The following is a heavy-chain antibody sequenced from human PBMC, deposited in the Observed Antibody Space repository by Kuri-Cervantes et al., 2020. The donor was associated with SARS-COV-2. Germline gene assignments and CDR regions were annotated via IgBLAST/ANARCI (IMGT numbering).Heavy chain of an antibody. CDR1: GGSIIDYY. Sequence: SETLSLTCTVSGGSIIDYYWSWIRQPPGKGLEWVGHIYSGRSANCNPSLNNRVTISVDTSNSQFSLRLTSVTAADTAIYFCARNMPQTWAGGMDVWGPGTTVTVSS. CDR2: IYSGRSA. CDR3: ARNMPQTWAGGMDV. V-gene: IGHV4-59*01. D-gene: IGHD2-2*01. J-gene: IGHJ6*02.